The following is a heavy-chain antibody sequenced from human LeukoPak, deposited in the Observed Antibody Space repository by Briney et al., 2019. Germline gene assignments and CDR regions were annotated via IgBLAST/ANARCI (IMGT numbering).Heavy chain of an antibody. V-gene: IGHV3-7*05. D-gene: IGHD6-13*01. J-gene: IGHJ3*02. CDR1: GFTFSNYW. Sequence: GGSLRLSCAASGFTFSNYWMSWVPQAPGKGLEWVANIKQDGSEKYYVDSVKGRFTTSRDNARNSLHLQMNSLRAEDTAVYYCSRWGTYSSSWLGAFDMWGQGTMVTVSS. CDR3: SRWGTYSSSWLGAFDM. CDR2: IKQDGSEK.